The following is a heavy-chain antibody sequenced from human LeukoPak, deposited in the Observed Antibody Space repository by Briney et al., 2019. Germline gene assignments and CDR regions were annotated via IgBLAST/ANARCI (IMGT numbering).Heavy chain of an antibody. V-gene: IGHV4-30-2*01. CDR3: ARMKYGSGSYATAYFDY. CDR2: IYHSGST. CDR1: GGSISSGAYY. D-gene: IGHD3-10*01. Sequence: PSETPSLTCTVSGGSISSGAYYWSWIRQPPGKGLEWIGYIYHSGSTYYNPSLKSRVTISVDRSKNQFSLKLSSVTAADTAVYYCARMKYGSGSYATAYFDYWGQGTLVTVSS. J-gene: IGHJ4*02.